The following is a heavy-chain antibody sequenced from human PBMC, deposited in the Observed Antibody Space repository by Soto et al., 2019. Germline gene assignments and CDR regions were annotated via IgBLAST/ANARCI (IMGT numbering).Heavy chain of an antibody. Sequence: QVQLVQSGAEVKKPGSSVKVSCKASGGPFASYAISWLRQAPGQGLGWRGGTIPIFGTANYAQKFQGRVTITADESTSTAYMELSSLRSEDTAVYYCARGHGDSSYYYYGMDVWGQGTTVTVSS. V-gene: IGHV1-69*12. CDR1: GGPFASYA. J-gene: IGHJ6*02. D-gene: IGHD4-17*01. CDR3: ARGHGDSSYYYYGMDV. CDR2: TIPIFGTA.